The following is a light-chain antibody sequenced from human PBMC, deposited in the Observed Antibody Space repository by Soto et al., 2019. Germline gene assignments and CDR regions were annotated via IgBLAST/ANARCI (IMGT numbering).Light chain of an antibody. CDR1: QSVSSN. J-gene: IGKJ1*01. CDR3: QQYNNWPPWT. Sequence: EIVMTQSPATLSVSLVERATLSCRASQSVSSNLAWYQLKPGQAPRLLIYGASSRATGIPDRFSGGGSGTDFSLTISGLQSEDFAVYYCQQYNNWPPWTFGQGTKVDI. V-gene: IGKV3D-15*01. CDR2: GAS.